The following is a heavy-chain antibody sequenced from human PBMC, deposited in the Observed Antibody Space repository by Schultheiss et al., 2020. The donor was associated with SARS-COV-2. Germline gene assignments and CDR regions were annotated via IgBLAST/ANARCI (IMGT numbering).Heavy chain of an antibody. CDR1: GFTFSSYT. CDR3: AKDIRRFGELLPYNWFDP. D-gene: IGHD3-10*01. V-gene: IGHV3-21*01. CDR2: IGSSSSYI. Sequence: GESLKISCAASGFTFSSYTMNWVRQAPGKGLEWVSSIGSSSSYIYYADSVKGRFTISRDNAKNSLFLQMNSLRAEDTAVYYCAKDIRRFGELLPYNWFDPWGQGTLVTVSS. J-gene: IGHJ5*02.